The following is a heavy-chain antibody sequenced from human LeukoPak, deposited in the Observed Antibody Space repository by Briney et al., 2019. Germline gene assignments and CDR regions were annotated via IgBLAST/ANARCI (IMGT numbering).Heavy chain of an antibody. CDR2: ISGSGGST. V-gene: IGHV3-23*01. CDR1: GFTFSSYA. Sequence: GGSLRPSCAASGFTFSSYAMSWVRQAPGKGLEWVSAISGSGGSTYYADSVKGRFTISRDNSRNTLYLQMNSLRAEDTAVYYCAKSPTRITMVRGVDYWGQGTLVTVSS. J-gene: IGHJ4*02. D-gene: IGHD3-10*01. CDR3: AKSPTRITMVRGVDY.